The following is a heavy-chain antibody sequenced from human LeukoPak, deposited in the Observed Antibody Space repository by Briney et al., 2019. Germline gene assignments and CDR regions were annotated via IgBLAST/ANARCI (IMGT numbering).Heavy chain of an antibody. CDR2: ISTDGRDK. Sequence: GGSLRLSCAVSGFIFSSNAMHWVRQAPGEGLEWVAVISTDGRDKHHADSVKGRFTISRDNSKNTLFLQMNSLRVEDTAIYYCARDLKAAADYYFDCWGQGTLVTVSS. CDR3: ARDLKAAADYYFDC. J-gene: IGHJ4*02. D-gene: IGHD6-13*01. V-gene: IGHV3-30*01. CDR1: GFIFSSNA.